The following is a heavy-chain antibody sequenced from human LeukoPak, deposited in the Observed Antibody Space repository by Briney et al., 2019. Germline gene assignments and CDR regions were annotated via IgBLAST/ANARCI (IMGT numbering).Heavy chain of an antibody. D-gene: IGHD3-10*02. J-gene: IGHJ6*04. CDR3: AELGITMIGGV. Sequence: GGSLRLSCAASGFTFSSYSVNWVRQAPGKGLERVSYISSSSSTIYYADSVKGRFTISRDNAKNSLYLQMNSLRAEDTAVYYCAELGITMIGGVWGKGTTVTISS. CDR1: GFTFSSYS. V-gene: IGHV3-48*04. CDR2: ISSSSSTI.